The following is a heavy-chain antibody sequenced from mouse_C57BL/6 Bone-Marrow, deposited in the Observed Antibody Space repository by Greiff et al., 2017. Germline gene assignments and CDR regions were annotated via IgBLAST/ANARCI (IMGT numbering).Heavy chain of an antibody. D-gene: IGHD3-2*02. J-gene: IGHJ4*01. Sequence: VQLKESGPELVKPGASVKISCKASGYSFTDYNMNWVKQSNGKSLEWIGVINPNYGTTSYNQKFKGKATLTVDQSSSTAYMQLNSLTSEDSAVYYCARPRAQATLYAMDYWGQGTSVTVSS. V-gene: IGHV1-39*01. CDR1: GYSFTDYN. CDR2: INPNYGTT. CDR3: ARPRAQATLYAMDY.